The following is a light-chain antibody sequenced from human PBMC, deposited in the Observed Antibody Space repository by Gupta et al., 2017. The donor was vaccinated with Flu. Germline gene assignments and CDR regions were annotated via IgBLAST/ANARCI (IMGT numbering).Light chain of an antibody. CDR1: QSVISN. V-gene: IGKV3-11*01. J-gene: IGKJ5*01. Sequence: TLALSPGERATLACRASQSVISNVAWYQKKPGQAPRLLIYDTSNRATGIKARFSGSGDGTDFTLTISSREPEDFAVYYCQQRSNWHPEVTFGQGTRLEIK. CDR2: DTS. CDR3: QQRSNWHPEVT.